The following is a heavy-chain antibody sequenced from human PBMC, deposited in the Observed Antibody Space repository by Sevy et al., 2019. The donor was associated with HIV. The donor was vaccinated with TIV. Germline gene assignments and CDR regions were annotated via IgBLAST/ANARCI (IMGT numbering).Heavy chain of an antibody. D-gene: IGHD2-21*02. CDR3: AGGAYCGGDCYWAYFDY. CDR1: GGTFSSYA. Sequence: ASVKVSCKASGGTFSSYAISWVRQAPGQGLEWMGGIIPIFGTANYAQKFQGRVTITADKSTSTAYMELSSLRSEDTAVYYCAGGAYCGGDCYWAYFDYWGQGTLVTVSS. J-gene: IGHJ4*02. V-gene: IGHV1-69*06. CDR2: IIPIFGTA.